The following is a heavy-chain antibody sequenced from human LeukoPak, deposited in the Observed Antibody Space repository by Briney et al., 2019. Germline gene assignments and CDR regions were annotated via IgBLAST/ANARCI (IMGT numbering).Heavy chain of an antibody. D-gene: IGHD6-19*01. V-gene: IGHV6-1*01. CDR2: TYYRSKWYN. CDR1: GDSVSSNSAA. Sequence: SQTLSLTCALSGDSVSSNSAAWHWIRQSPSRGLEWLGRTYYRSKWYNDYAVSVKSRMTINPDTPKNQFSLQLNSVTPEDTAVYYCAREIGSSGWYPGGTLDYWGQGTLVTVSS. CDR3: AREIGSSGWYPGGTLDY. J-gene: IGHJ4*02.